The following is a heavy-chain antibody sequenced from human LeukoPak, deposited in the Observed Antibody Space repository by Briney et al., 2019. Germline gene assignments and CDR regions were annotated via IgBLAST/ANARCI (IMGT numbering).Heavy chain of an antibody. CDR3: PRRDVFDI. J-gene: IGHJ3*02. CDR2: INYDCTTP. Sequence: PGRSTRLSSAAIGFTFRNYWMHWVGPAPGKGVVCVSCINYDCTTPGYADSVKGRFTISRDNAKTTLYLKRNSRRAEDTAVFYCPRRDVFDIWGQGTMVTVSS. CDR1: GFTFRNYW. V-gene: IGHV3-74*01.